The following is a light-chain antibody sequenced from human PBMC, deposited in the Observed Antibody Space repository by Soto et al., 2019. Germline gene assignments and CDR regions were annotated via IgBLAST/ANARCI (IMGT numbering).Light chain of an antibody. V-gene: IGKV3D-15*01. J-gene: IGKJ5*01. CDR3: QQYNNWPPIT. Sequence: EFVLTQSRGTLSLSPGERATLSCRSSQTVRNNYLAWYQQKPGQAPRLLVYLASTRATGIPARFSGSGSGTEFTLTISSLQSEDFAVYYCQQYNNWPPITFGQGTRLEIK. CDR2: LAS. CDR1: QTVRNN.